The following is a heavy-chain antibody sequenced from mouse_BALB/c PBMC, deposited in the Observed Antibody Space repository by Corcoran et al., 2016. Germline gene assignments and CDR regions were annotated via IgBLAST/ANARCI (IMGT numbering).Heavy chain of an antibody. CDR1: GYTFTSYV. J-gene: IGHJ3*01. CDR2: INPYNDGT. D-gene: IGHD2-4*01. Sequence: EVQLQQSGPELVKPGASVKMSCKASGYTFTSYVMHWVKQKPGQGLEWIGYINPYNDGTKYNEKFKGKATLTSDKSSSTAYLELSSLTSEDSAVYYCARGRTYDYDQVWFAYWGQGTLVTVSA. V-gene: IGHV1S136*01. CDR3: ARGRTYDYDQVWFAY.